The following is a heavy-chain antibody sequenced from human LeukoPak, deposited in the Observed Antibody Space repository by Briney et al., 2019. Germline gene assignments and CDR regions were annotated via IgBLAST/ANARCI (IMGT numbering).Heavy chain of an antibody. CDR1: GLTFDDFA. CDR3: ARGVYSSGWYPDYFDY. V-gene: IGHV3-9*01. D-gene: IGHD6-19*01. J-gene: IGHJ4*02. CDR2: ISWNSVNV. Sequence: GGSLRLSCAASGLTFDDFAMHWVRQAPGRGLEWVSGISWNSVNVGYADSMKGRFTISRDNAENSLYLQMNSLRAEDTAVYYCARGVYSSGWYPDYFDYWGQGTLVTVSS.